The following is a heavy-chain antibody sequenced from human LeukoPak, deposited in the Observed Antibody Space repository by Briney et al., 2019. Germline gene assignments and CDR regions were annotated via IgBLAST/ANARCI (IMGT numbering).Heavy chain of an antibody. D-gene: IGHD1-1*01. CDR2: IYYTGST. CDR1: GGSISSRSHY. J-gene: IGHJ4*02. V-gene: IGHV4-39*07. CDR3: ARDGGNWNDRTFDY. Sequence: PSETLSLTCTASGGSISSRSHYWGWIRQPPGKGLEWIGSIYYTGSTYYNPSLKSRVTITVDTSKNQFSLRLTSVTAADTAVYYCARDGGNWNDRTFDYWGQGTLVTVSS.